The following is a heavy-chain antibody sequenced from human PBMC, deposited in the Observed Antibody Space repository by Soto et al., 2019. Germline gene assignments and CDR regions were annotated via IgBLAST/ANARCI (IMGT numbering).Heavy chain of an antibody. V-gene: IGHV3-21*01. D-gene: IGHD4-17*01. Sequence: GGSLRLSCAASGFTFSSYSMNWVRQAPGKGLEWVSSISSSSSYIYYADSVKGRFTISRDNAKNSLYLQMNSLRDEDTAVYYCARDRGTTVSYYYYGMDVWGQGTTVTVSS. J-gene: IGHJ6*02. CDR3: ARDRGTTVSYYYYGMDV. CDR2: ISSSSSYI. CDR1: GFTFSSYS.